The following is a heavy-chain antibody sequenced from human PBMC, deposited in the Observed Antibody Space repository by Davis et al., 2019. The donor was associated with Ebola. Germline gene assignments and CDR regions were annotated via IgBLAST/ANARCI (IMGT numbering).Heavy chain of an antibody. CDR3: ASAGMTTYTLGLRNQYYYGMDV. V-gene: IGHV1-18*01. Sequence: ASVKVSCKASGYTFTSYGISWVRQAPGQGLEWMGWISAYNGNTNYAQKLQGRVTMTTDTSTSTVYMELSRLRSEDTAVYYCASAGMTTYTLGLRNQYYYGMDVWGQGTTVTVSS. CDR2: ISAYNGNT. D-gene: IGHD4-17*01. J-gene: IGHJ6*02. CDR1: GYTFTSYG.